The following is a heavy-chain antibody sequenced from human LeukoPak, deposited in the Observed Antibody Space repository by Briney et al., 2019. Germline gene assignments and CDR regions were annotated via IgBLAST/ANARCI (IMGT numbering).Heavy chain of an antibody. J-gene: IGHJ4*02. D-gene: IGHD6-13*01. CDR3: AKDQVSIAAAGTTDY. CDR2: INPSGGST. Sequence: ASVKVSCKASGYTFTSYYMHWVRQAPGQGLEWMGIINPSGGSTSYAQKFQGRVTMTRDTSTSTVYMELSSLRSEDTAVYYCAKDQVSIAAAGTTDYWGQGTLVTVSS. CDR1: GYTFTSYY. V-gene: IGHV1-46*01.